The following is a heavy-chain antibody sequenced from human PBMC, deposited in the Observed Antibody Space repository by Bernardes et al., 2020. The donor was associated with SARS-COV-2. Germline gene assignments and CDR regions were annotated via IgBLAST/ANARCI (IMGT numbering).Heavy chain of an antibody. J-gene: IGHJ4*02. D-gene: IGHD1-26*01. CDR1: GFTLGNYA. V-gene: IGHV3-9*01. CDR2: IRWDSGSI. CDR3: AKGSSASYYKDFDY. Sequence: YLSPSRAVPGFTLGNYARHWVRQAPGEGLGGVSGIRWDSGSIGYADSVKGRFTISRDNAKNSLYLQMNTLRAEDTALYYCAKGSSASYYKDFDYWGQGTLVTVSS.